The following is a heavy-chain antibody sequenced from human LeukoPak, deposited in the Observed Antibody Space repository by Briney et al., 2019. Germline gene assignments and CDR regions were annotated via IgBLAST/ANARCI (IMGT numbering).Heavy chain of an antibody. CDR2: INHSGST. CDR1: GGSFSGYY. D-gene: IGHD2-2*01. V-gene: IGHV4-34*01. J-gene: IGHJ3*02. CDR3: ARGLGYCSSTSCLTLGAFDI. Sequence: SETLSLXCAVYGGSFSGYYWSWLRQPPGKGLEWIGEINHSGSTNYNPSLKSRVTISVDTSKNQFSLKLSSVTAADTAVYYCARGLGYCSSTSCLTLGAFDIWGQGTMVTVSS.